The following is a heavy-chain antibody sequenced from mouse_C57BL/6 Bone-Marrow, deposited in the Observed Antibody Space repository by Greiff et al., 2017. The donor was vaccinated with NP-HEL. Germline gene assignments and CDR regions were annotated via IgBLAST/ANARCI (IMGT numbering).Heavy chain of an antibody. Sequence: EVQLQQSGGDLVKPGGSLKLSCAASGFTFSSYGMSWVRQTPDKRLEWVATISSGGSYTYYPDSVTRRFTISRDTAKNTLYLQMSSLNSEDTAMYYCAYTIPFAYWGQGTLVTVSA. CDR3: AYTIPFAY. CDR2: ISSGGSYT. V-gene: IGHV5-6*01. J-gene: IGHJ3*01. CDR1: GFTFSSYG. D-gene: IGHD5-1-1*01.